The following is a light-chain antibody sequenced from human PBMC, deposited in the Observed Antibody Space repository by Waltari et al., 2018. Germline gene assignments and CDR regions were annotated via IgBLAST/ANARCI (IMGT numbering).Light chain of an antibody. CDR3: QQRSNWPRFT. CDR2: DAS. CDR1: QRVSSY. Sequence: EIVLTQSPATLSLSPGERATLSCRASQRVSSYLAWYHQKPGQAPRLLIYDASNRATGIPARFSGSGSGTDFTLTTSSLEPEDFAVYYWQQRSNWPRFTFGPGTKVDIK. V-gene: IGKV3-11*01. J-gene: IGKJ3*01.